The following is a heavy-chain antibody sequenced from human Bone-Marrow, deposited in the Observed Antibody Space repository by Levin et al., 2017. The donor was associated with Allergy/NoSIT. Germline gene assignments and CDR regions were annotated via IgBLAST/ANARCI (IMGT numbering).Heavy chain of an antibody. J-gene: IGHJ4*02. Sequence: QPGGSLRLSCAASGFTFDDYAMHWVRQAPGKGLEWVSGISWNSGSIGYADSVKGRFTISRDNAKNSLYLQMNSLRAEDTALYYCAKDIFPYYYDSSGPTGDWGQGTLVTVSS. D-gene: IGHD3-22*01. CDR2: ISWNSGSI. V-gene: IGHV3-9*01. CDR1: GFTFDDYA. CDR3: AKDIFPYYYDSSGPTGD.